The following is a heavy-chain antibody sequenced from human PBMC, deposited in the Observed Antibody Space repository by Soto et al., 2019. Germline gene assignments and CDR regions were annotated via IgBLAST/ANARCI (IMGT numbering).Heavy chain of an antibody. CDR2: INHSGSA. CDR1: GGSFSGYY. Sequence: SETLSLTCAVYGGSFSGYYWSWIRQPPGKGLEWIGEINHSGSANYNPSLKSRVTISVDTSKNQFSLKLSSVTAADTAVYYCARGSASSWYQNYYYYGMDVWGQGTTVTVSS. J-gene: IGHJ6*02. D-gene: IGHD6-13*01. V-gene: IGHV4-34*01. CDR3: ARGSASSWYQNYYYYGMDV.